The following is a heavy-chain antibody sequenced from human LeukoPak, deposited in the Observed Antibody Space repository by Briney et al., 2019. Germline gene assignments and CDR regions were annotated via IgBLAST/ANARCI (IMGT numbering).Heavy chain of an antibody. CDR1: GFTFSSYA. Sequence: GGSLRLSCAASGFTFSSYAMSWVRQAPGKGLEWVSAISGSGGSTYYADSVKGRFTISRDNSKNTLYLQMNSLRAEDTAVYYCAKPRDILTGPRPVFDYWGQGTLVTVSS. V-gene: IGHV3-23*01. CDR2: ISGSGGST. J-gene: IGHJ4*02. CDR3: AKPRDILTGPRPVFDY. D-gene: IGHD3-9*01.